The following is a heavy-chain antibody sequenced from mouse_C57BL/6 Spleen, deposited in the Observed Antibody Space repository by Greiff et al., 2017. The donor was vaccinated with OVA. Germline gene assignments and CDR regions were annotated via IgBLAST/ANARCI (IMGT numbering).Heavy chain of an antibody. CDR2: IYPGDGDT. CDR1: GYAFSSSW. V-gene: IGHV1-82*01. CDR3: ARRDYYGSSSGGYFDV. Sequence: VQLRQSGPELVKPGASVKISCKASGYAFSSSWMNWVKQRPGKGLEWIGRIYPGDGDTNYNGKFKGKATLTADKSSSTAYMQLSSLTSEDSAVYFCARRDYYGSSSGGYFDVWGTGTTVTVSS. D-gene: IGHD1-1*01. J-gene: IGHJ1*03.